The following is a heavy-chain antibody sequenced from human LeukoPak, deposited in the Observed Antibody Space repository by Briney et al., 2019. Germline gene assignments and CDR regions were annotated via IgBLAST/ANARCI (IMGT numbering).Heavy chain of an antibody. CDR1: GFTFSDYY. Sequence: GGSLRLSCLASGFTFSDYYMSRVRQAPGKGLEWISYMSSRGYPIYYADSVKGRFTIFRDNAKNTLYLQMHNLRADDTAVYFCARVGIALASPFDYWGLGTLVAVSS. CDR2: MSSRGYPI. J-gene: IGHJ4*02. D-gene: IGHD1-1*01. V-gene: IGHV3-11*01. CDR3: ARVGIALASPFDY.